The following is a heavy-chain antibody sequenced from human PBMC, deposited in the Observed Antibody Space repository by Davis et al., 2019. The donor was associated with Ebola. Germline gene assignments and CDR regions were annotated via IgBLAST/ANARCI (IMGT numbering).Heavy chain of an antibody. CDR3: AKGDYDYIWGSYRQYPYYFDY. CDR1: GFTFDDYA. D-gene: IGHD3-16*02. V-gene: IGHV3-9*01. J-gene: IGHJ4*02. CDR2: ISWNSGSI. Sequence: SLKISCAASGFTFDDYAMHWVRQAPGKGLEWVSGISWNSGSIGYADSVKGRFTISRDNAKNSLYLQMNSLRAEDTALYYCAKGDYDYIWGSYRQYPYYFDYWGQGTLVTVSS.